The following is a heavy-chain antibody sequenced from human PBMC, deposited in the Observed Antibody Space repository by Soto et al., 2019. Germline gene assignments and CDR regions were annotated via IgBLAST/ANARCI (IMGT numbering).Heavy chain of an antibody. CDR1: GFTFSSYG. D-gene: IGHD1-26*01. CDR3: AKDVRQWELLFPFNY. CDR2: ISYDGSNK. J-gene: IGHJ4*02. V-gene: IGHV3-30*18. Sequence: PGGSLRLSCAASGFTFSSYGMHWVRQAPGKGLEWVAVISYDGSNKYYADSVKGRFTISRDNSKNTLYLQVNSLRAEDTAVYYCAKDVRQWELLFPFNYWGQGTLVTASS.